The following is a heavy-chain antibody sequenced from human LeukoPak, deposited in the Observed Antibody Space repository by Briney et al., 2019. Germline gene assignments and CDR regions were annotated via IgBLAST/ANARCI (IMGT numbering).Heavy chain of an antibody. D-gene: IGHD2-15*01. Sequence: GASVKVSCKASGYTFTSYYMHWVRQAPGQGLEWMGYMNPNSGNTGSAQKFQGRVTMTRDTSISTAYMELSGLRSEDTAVYYCVGELRHQAYWGQGTLVTVSS. CDR1: GYTFTSYY. J-gene: IGHJ4*02. CDR2: MNPNSGNT. CDR3: VGELRHQAY. V-gene: IGHV1-8*02.